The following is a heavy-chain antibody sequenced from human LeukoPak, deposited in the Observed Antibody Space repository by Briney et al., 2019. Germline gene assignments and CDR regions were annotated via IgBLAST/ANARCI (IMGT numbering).Heavy chain of an antibody. CDR1: GFTFGTTG. D-gene: IGHD6-19*01. V-gene: IGHV3-30*02. CDR3: AKEGKLQVAGVFEY. CDR2: IRNVGSQT. Sequence: PGGSLRLSCLASGFTFGTTGMHWVGQAPGKGLEWVAFIRNVGSQTYYIDSVRGRFTISRDHSNNTLSLQTNSLRGEDTAVYYCAKEGKLQVAGVFEYWGQGTLVIVSS. J-gene: IGHJ4*02.